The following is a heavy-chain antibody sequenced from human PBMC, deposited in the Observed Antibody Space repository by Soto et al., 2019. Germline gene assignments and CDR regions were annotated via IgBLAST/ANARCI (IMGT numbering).Heavy chain of an antibody. CDR1: GFTFSSYW. J-gene: IGHJ5*02. CDR2: INSDGSST. Sequence: RRLSCAASGFTFSSYWMHWVRQAPGKGLVWVSRINSDGSSTSYADSVKGRFTISRDNAKNTLYLQMNSLRAEDTAVYYCARGRAQTGYYDSSGYYLDWFDPWGQGTLVTVSS. CDR3: ARGRAQTGYYDSSGYYLDWFDP. D-gene: IGHD3-22*01. V-gene: IGHV3-74*01.